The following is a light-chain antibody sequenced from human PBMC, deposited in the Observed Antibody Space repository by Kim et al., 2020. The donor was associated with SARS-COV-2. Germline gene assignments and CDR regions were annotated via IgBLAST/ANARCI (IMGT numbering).Light chain of an antibody. Sequence: DIQMTQSPSTLSASVGDRVTITCRASQSIGRWVAWYQQKPGTAPKFLISDASSLESGVPSRFSGSFSGTEFTLTISTLQPDDFATYYCQYGQAFGQGTKVDIK. V-gene: IGKV1-5*01. J-gene: IGKJ1*01. CDR1: QSIGRW. CDR3: QYGQA. CDR2: DAS.